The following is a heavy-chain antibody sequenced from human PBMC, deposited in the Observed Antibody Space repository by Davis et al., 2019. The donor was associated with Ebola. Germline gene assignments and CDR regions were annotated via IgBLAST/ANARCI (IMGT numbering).Heavy chain of an antibody. CDR1: GASISSYY. CDR2: INHSGST. Sequence: SETLSLTCTVSGASISSYYWRWIRQPPGKGLEWIGEINHSGSTNYNPSLKSRVTISVDTSKNQFSLKLSSVTAADTAVYYCARALSGYDYWGQGTLVTVSS. D-gene: IGHD5-12*01. V-gene: IGHV4-34*01. J-gene: IGHJ4*02. CDR3: ARALSGYDY.